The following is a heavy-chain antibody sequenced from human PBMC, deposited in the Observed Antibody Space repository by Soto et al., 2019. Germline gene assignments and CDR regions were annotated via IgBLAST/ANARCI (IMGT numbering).Heavy chain of an antibody. CDR3: AREYYYDSSGCTFDY. CDR1: GGSISSGDYY. J-gene: IGHJ4*02. Sequence: PSETLSLTCTVSGGSISSGDYYWGWIRQPPGKGLEWIGYIYYSGSTYYNPSLKSRVTISVDTSKNQFSLKLSSVTAADTAVYYCAREYYYDSSGCTFDYWGQGTLVTVSS. V-gene: IGHV4-30-4*01. D-gene: IGHD3-22*01. CDR2: IYYSGST.